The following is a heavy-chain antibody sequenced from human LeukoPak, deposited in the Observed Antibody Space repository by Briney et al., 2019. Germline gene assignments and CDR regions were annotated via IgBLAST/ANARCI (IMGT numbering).Heavy chain of an antibody. CDR3: AKDGSGRYCSGGSCSSYYYGMDV. CDR2: ISYDGSNK. J-gene: IGHJ6*02. D-gene: IGHD2-15*01. Sequence: GGSLRLSCAASGFTFSNAWMTWVRQAPGKGLEWVAVISYDGSNKYYADSVKGRFTISRDNSKNTLYLQMNSLRAEDTAVYYCAKDGSGRYCSGGSCSSYYYGMDVWGQGTTVTVSS. V-gene: IGHV3-30*18. CDR1: GFTFSNAW.